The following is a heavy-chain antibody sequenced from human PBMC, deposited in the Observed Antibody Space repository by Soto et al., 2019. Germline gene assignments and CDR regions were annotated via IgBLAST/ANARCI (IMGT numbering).Heavy chain of an antibody. V-gene: IGHV4-4*02. CDR2: SYHTGST. J-gene: IGHJ3*02. D-gene: IGHD4-17*01. CDR3: ARALLTDYGDYIDAFDI. Sequence: SETLSLTCAVSSGYIISGMWWDWVRQPPGKGLEWIGESYHTGSTNYNPSLKSRVTISVDKSKNQFSLKLSAVTAADTAVYYCARALLTDYGDYIDAFDIWGQGTMVTVS. CDR1: SGYIISGMW.